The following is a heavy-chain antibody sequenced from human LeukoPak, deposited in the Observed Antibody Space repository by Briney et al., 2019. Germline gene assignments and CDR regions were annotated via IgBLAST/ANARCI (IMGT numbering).Heavy chain of an antibody. CDR3: ARASYSSGYVPEYFQH. CDR1: GGTFSSSA. V-gene: IGHV1-69*04. CDR2: IIPIVGIP. J-gene: IGHJ1*01. D-gene: IGHD3-22*01. Sequence: SVKVSCKASGGTFSSSAVSWVRQAPGQGLEWMGRIIPIVGIPNYAQKFQGRVTITADKSTSTAYMELSSLTSEDTAVYYCARASYSSGYVPEYFQHWGQGTLVTVSS.